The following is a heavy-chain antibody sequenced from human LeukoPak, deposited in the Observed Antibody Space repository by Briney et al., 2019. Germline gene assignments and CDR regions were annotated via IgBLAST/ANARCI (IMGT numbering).Heavy chain of an antibody. J-gene: IGHJ4*02. Sequence: GGSLRLSCEASGFSFSTFTMNWVRQAPGKGLEWVSSISSSSSYIYYADSVKGRFTISRDNAKNSLFLQMNSLRAEDTAFSSAWRAPDFDYWGQGTLVTVSS. D-gene: IGHD6-19*01. CDR3: WRAPDFDY. CDR1: GFSFSTFT. CDR2: ISSSSSYI. V-gene: IGHV3-21*01.